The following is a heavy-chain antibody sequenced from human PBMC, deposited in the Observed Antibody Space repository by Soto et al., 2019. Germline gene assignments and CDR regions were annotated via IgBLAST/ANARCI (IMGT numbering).Heavy chain of an antibody. CDR3: ATQTFGSNAFFDT. J-gene: IGHJ4*02. CDR2: IYFGGTT. V-gene: IGHV4-4*09. Sequence: QVHLQEAGPGLVKPSETRSLTSSASGASFVSNFGGGVGRPPGRGLGWIGYIYFGGTTQSNPSLKGRATISLDTSKNQFTLNLASVSAADTAVYYCATQTFGSNAFFDTWGQGALVTVSS. D-gene: IGHD3-10*01. CDR1: GASFVSNF.